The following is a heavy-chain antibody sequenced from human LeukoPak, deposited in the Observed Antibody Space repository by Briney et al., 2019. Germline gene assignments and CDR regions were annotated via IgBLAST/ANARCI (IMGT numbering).Heavy chain of an antibody. J-gene: IGHJ4*02. D-gene: IGHD3-10*01. CDR1: GFTFDDYA. CDR3: VKVAKYYYGSETYYFFEQ. V-gene: IGHV3-9*01. CDR2: ISWNSGSI. Sequence: GRSLRLSCAASGFTFDDYAMHWVRQAPGKGLEWVSGISWNSGSIGYADSVKGRFTISRDNAKNSLHLQMNSLRVEDTAIYYCVKVAKYYYGSETYYFFEQWGQGTPVTASS.